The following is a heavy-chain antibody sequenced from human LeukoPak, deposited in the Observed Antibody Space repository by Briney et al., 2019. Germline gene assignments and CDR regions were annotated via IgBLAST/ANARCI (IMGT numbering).Heavy chain of an antibody. CDR1: GYTFTSYD. CDR3: ARFRDESFDI. CDR2: MNPKSTHT. J-gene: IGHJ3*02. Sequence: GASVKVSCKASGYTFTSYDINWVRQAPGQGLEWMGWMNPKSTHTGYAQKFQGRVTITRNTSISTAYMELSSLRSEDTAVYYCARFRDESFDIWGQGTMVTVSS. V-gene: IGHV1-8*01.